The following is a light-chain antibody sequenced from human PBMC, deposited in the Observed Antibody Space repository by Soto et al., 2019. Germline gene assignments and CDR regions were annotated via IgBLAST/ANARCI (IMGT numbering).Light chain of an antibody. CDR3: QQYYSTPLT. CDR1: QSVLYSSNNKNY. Sequence: GRSQFKDYLAVSLGERATINCKSSQSVLYSSNNKNYLAWYQQKPGQPPKLLIYWASTRESGVPDRFSGSGSGTDFTLTISSLQAEDVAVYCCQQYYSTPLTFGGVTKADI. V-gene: IGKV4-1*01. J-gene: IGKJ4*01. CDR2: WAS.